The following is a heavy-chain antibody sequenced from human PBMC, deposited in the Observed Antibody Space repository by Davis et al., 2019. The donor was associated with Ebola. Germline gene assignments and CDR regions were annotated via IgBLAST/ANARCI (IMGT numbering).Heavy chain of an antibody. Sequence: ASVKVSCKVSGYTLTELSRHWVRQAPGKGLEWMGGFDPEDGETIYAQKFQGRVTMTEDTSTDTAYMELRSLRSDDTAVYYCARDHQLLYWGWSYYYYYMDVWGKGTTVTVSS. V-gene: IGHV1-24*01. CDR2: FDPEDGET. J-gene: IGHJ6*03. CDR3: ARDHQLLYWGWSYYYYYMDV. CDR1: GYTLTELS. D-gene: IGHD2-2*02.